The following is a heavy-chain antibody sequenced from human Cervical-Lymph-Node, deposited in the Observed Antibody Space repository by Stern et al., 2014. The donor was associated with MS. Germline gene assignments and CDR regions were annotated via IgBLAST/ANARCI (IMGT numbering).Heavy chain of an antibody. CDR3: AREVRWSHVDY. D-gene: IGHD4-23*01. Sequence: VQLVESGPGLVKPSETLSLTCTVSGGSVSSGNYYWSWIRQPPGKGLEWIGYIYYSGGTNYNPFLESRVTISIDTSKNQFSLKLTSVTAADTAIYYCAREVRWSHVDYWGQGTLVTVSS. V-gene: IGHV4-61*01. CDR2: IYYSGGT. CDR1: GGSVSSGNYY. J-gene: IGHJ4*02.